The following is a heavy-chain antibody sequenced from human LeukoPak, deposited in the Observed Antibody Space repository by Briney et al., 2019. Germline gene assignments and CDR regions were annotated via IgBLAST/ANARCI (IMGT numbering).Heavy chain of an antibody. CDR3: ASGGYCSGGSCYDLYYYYYYMDV. V-gene: IGHV1-2*02. D-gene: IGHD2-15*01. CDR2: INPNSGGT. CDR1: GYTFTGYY. Sequence: ASVKVSCKASGYTFTGYYMHWVRQAPGQGLEWMGWINPNSGGTNYAQKFQGRVTMTRDTSISTAYMELSRLRSDDTAVYYCASGGYCSGGSCYDLYYYYYYMDVWGKGTTVTASS. J-gene: IGHJ6*03.